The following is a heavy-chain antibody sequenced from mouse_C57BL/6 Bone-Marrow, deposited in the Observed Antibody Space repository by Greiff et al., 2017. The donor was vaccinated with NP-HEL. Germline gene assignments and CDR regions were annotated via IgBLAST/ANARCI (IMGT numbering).Heavy chain of an antibody. CDR3: ARHDFDYHAWFAY. CDR2: ISNGGGST. J-gene: IGHJ3*01. D-gene: IGHD2-4*01. V-gene: IGHV5-12*01. Sequence: EVQVVESGGGLVQPGGSLKLSCAASGFTFSDYYMYWVRQTPEKRLEWVAYISNGGGSTYYPDTVKGRFTISRDNAKNTLYLQMSRLKSEDTAMYYCARHDFDYHAWFAYWGQGTLVTVSA. CDR1: GFTFSDYY.